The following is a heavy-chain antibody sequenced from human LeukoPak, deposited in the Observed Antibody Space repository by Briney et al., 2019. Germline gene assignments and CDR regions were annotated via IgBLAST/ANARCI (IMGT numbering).Heavy chain of an antibody. D-gene: IGHD1-26*01. CDR1: GYTFTNYY. Sequence: ASVKGSCKASGYTFTNYYMHWVRQAPGQGLEWMGIINPSGGSTNYAQKFQGRVTMTRDTSTSTVYMELSSLRCEDTGVYYCTRLVTETGSFFDYWGQGTLVSVSS. CDR3: TRLVTETGSFFDY. J-gene: IGHJ4*02. CDR2: INPSGGST. V-gene: IGHV1-46*01.